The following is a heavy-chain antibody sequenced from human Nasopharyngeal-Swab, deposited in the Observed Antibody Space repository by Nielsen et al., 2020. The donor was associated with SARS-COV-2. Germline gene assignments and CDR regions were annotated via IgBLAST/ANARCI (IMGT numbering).Heavy chain of an antibody. Sequence: SLKISCTASGFTFDHYAMNWVRQAPGKGLEWVSGINWHRGSPGYADSVKGRFTISRDNAKNTLYLQMNSLRPEDTALYYCAKDMGNYYGSTRMDVWGQGTTVTVSS. J-gene: IGHJ6*02. V-gene: IGHV3-9*01. D-gene: IGHD3-10*01. CDR3: AKDMGNYYGSTRMDV. CDR1: GFTFDHYA. CDR2: INWHRGSP.